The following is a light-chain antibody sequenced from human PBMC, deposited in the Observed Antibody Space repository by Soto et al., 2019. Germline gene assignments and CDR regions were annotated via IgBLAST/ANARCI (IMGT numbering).Light chain of an antibody. J-gene: IGKJ1*01. CDR3: QQYGSSPGT. CDR2: GAS. Sequence: EIVLTQSPGTLSLSPGERATLSCRASQSVSRSYLAWDQQKPGQAPRLLIYGASIRATGIPDRFSGSGSGTDFTLTISRLEPEVFAVYYCQQYGSSPGTFGPGTKVEIK. CDR1: QSVSRSY. V-gene: IGKV3-20*01.